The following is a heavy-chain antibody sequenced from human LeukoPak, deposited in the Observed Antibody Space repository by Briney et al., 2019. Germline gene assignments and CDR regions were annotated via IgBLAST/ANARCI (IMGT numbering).Heavy chain of an antibody. Sequence: AGGSLRPSCAASGFTFTTYAMSWVRQAPGRGLEWVSAISASGGTTFYADSVKGRFTISRDNSRNTLYLQMNSLRAEDTAVYYCAKDRLGTVADYFDYWGQGTLVTVSS. J-gene: IGHJ4*02. CDR1: GFTFTTYA. D-gene: IGHD6-19*01. CDR3: AKDRLGTVADYFDY. CDR2: ISASGGTT. V-gene: IGHV3-23*01.